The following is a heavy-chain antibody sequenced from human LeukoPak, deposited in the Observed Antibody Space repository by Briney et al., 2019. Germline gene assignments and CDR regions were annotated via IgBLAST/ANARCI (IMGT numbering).Heavy chain of an antibody. CDR2: IYYSGST. CDR1: GGSISSYY. J-gene: IGHJ5*02. V-gene: IGHV4-59*01. CDR3: ARERINWFDP. D-gene: IGHD2-15*01. Sequence: SETLSLTCTVSGGSISSYYWSWIRQPPGKGLEWIGYIYYSGSTNYNPSLKSRVTISVDTSKNQLSLKLSSVTAADTAVYYCARERINWFDPWGQGTLVTVSS.